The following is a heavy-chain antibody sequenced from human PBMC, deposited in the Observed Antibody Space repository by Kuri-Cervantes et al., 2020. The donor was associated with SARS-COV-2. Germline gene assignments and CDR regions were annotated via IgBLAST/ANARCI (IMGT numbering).Heavy chain of an antibody. Sequence: GGSLRLSCAASGFTFDDSGMSWVRQAPGKGLEWVSGINWNGGSTGYADSVKGRFTISRDNSKNSLYLEMNSLRPEDTAVYYCAKVETASLDYWGQGTLVTVSS. CDR2: INWNGGST. CDR3: AKVETASLDY. D-gene: IGHD3-3*01. V-gene: IGHV3-20*04. J-gene: IGHJ4*02. CDR1: GFTFDDSG.